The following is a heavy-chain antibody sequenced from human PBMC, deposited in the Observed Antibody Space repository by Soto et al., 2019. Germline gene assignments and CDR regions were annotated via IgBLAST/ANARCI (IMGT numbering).Heavy chain of an antibody. J-gene: IGHJ4*02. CDR2: IYYSGST. Sequence: QLQLQESGPGLVKPSETLSLTCTVSGGSISSSSYYWGWIRQPPGKGLEWIGSIYYSGSTYYNPSLKSRVTISVDTSKNQFSLKLSSVTAADTAVYYCARRVRSALGYFDYWGQGTLVTVSS. D-gene: IGHD3-3*01. V-gene: IGHV4-39*01. CDR3: ARRVRSALGYFDY. CDR1: GGSISSSSYY.